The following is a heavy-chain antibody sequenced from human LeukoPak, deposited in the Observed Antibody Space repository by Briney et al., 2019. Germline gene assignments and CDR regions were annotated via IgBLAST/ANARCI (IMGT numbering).Heavy chain of an antibody. J-gene: IGHJ6*02. CDR3: EREGRCSSTSCPGYYGMDV. D-gene: IGHD2-2*01. CDR2: ISSSSSYI. Sequence: SGGSLRLSRAASGFTFSSFWMSWVRQAPGKGREWVSSISSSSSYIYYADSVKGRFTISRDNAKNSLYLQMNSLRAEDTAVYYCEREGRCSSTSCPGYYGMDVWGQGTTVTVSS. CDR1: GFTFSSFW. V-gene: IGHV3-21*01.